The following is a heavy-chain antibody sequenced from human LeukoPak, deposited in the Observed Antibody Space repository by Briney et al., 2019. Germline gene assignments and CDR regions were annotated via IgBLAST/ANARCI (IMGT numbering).Heavy chain of an antibody. Sequence: PSETLSLTCTVSGGSVSSSSSYWAWIRQPPGGGLEGIGGVYYSGTTYYNTSLESRATISEDTSRNRFSLMLSSVTAADTAVYYCVRQNSDYYYYYLDVWGEGTTVIVSS. V-gene: IGHV4-39*01. CDR1: GGSVSSSSSY. D-gene: IGHD1-7*01. J-gene: IGHJ6*03. CDR3: VRQNSDYYYYYLDV. CDR2: VYYSGTT.